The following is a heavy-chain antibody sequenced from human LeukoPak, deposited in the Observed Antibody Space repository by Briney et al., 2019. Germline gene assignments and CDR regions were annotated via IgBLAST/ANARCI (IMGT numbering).Heavy chain of an antibody. Sequence: SETLSLTCSVSGGSISSYHWSWIRQPPGKGLECIGYIHYSGRTNYNPSLKSRVTISVDTSKNQFSLKLSSVTAADTAVYYCARQGQLSEYYYYGMDVWGQGTTVTVSS. CDR3: ARQGQLSEYYYYGMDV. V-gene: IGHV4-59*08. CDR1: GGSISSYH. CDR2: IHYSGRT. J-gene: IGHJ6*02. D-gene: IGHD5-18*01.